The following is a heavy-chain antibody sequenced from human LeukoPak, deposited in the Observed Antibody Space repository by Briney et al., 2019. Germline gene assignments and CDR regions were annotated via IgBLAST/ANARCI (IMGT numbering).Heavy chain of an antibody. J-gene: IGHJ5*02. CDR1: GFTFSSYA. V-gene: IGHV3-30*18. Sequence: GGSLRLSCAASGFTFSSYAMSWVRQAPGKGLEWVAVISYDGSNKYYADSVKGRFTISRDNSKNTLYLQMNSLRAEDTAVYYCAKGPVFDWFAGFDPWGQGTLVTVSS. CDR3: AKGPVFDWFAGFDP. D-gene: IGHD3-9*01. CDR2: ISYDGSNK.